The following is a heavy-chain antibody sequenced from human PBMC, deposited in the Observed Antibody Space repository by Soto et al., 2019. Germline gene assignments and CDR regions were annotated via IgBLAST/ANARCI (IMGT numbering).Heavy chain of an antibody. CDR2: ISGSSRTT. V-gene: IGHV3-48*02. CDR3: ARSYNDYGCFDD. CDR1: GFAFSSYS. Sequence: EVQLVESGGGLVQPGGSLKLSCAASGFAFSSYSMNWVRQAPGKGLEWDSYISGSSRTTSYADSVKGRFTISRDTAKKSLFLQMNSLTDEDTAVYYCARSYNDYGCFDDWGQGALVTVSP. J-gene: IGHJ4*02. D-gene: IGHD4-17*01.